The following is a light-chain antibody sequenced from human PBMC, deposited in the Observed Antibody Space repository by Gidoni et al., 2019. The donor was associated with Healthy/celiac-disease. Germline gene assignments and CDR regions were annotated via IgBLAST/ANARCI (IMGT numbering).Light chain of an antibody. V-gene: IGKV3-15*01. CDR3: QQYNKWPRWT. J-gene: IGKJ1*01. Sequence: DILMTPSPATLAVSPGERATLSCRARQSVGSNLAWYQQKPGQAPRLLIYGSSTRATGIPARCSGSGSGTEFTITISSLQSEDVAVYYCQQYNKWPRWTFGQGTKVEIK. CDR2: GSS. CDR1: QSVGSN.